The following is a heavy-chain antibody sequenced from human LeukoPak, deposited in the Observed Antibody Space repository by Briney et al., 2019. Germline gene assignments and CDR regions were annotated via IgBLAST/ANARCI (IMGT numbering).Heavy chain of an antibody. CDR2: ISGSGSRT. V-gene: IGHV3-23*01. J-gene: IGHJ4*02. D-gene: IGHD4-17*01. CDR1: GFTFSSYA. Sequence: GGSLRLSCEASGFTFSSYALSWVRQPPGKELEWVSSISGSGSRTYYTDSVKGRFTISRDNSKNTLYLQMDSLRAEDRAVYYCAKDVQLRSRCFEYWGQGTLVTVSS. CDR3: AKDVQLRSRCFEY.